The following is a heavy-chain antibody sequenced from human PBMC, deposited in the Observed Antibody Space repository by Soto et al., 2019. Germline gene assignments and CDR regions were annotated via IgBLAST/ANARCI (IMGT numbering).Heavy chain of an antibody. J-gene: IGHJ4*02. CDR1: GFTFSSYA. Sequence: EVQLLESGGGLLRPGGSLRLSCEASGFTFSSYAMSWVPQAPGKGLEWVSAISGSGGSTYYADSVKGRFTISRDNSKNTLYLQMNSLRAEDTAVYYCAKDYIVATIDYFDYWGQGTLVTVSS. CDR3: AKDYIVATIDYFDY. CDR2: ISGSGGST. V-gene: IGHV3-23*01. D-gene: IGHD5-12*01.